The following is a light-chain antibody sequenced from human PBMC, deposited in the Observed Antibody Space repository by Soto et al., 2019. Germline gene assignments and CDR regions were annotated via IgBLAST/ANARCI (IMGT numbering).Light chain of an antibody. V-gene: IGLV1-47*01. CDR2: RNN. CDR3: AAWDDSLSGPVYV. J-gene: IGLJ1*01. CDR1: SSNIGSNY. Sequence: QSVLTQPPSASGTPGQRVTISCSGSSSNIGSNYVYWYQQLPGTAPKLLIYRNNQRPSGVPDRFSGSKSGTSASLAISGLRSEDEAYYYCAAWDDSLSGPVYVFGTGTKVTVL.